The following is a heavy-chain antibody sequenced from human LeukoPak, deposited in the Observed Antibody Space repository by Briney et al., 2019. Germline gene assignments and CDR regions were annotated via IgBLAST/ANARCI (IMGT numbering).Heavy chain of an antibody. D-gene: IGHD4-17*01. CDR1: GFTFSDYY. V-gene: IGHV3-11*06. CDR2: ISSSSSYT. J-gene: IGHJ4*02. Sequence: GESLRLSCAASGFTFSDYYMSWIRQAPGKGLEWVSYISSSSSYTNYADSVKGRFTISRDNAKNSLYLQMNSLRAEDTAVYYCARALSYGDRFDYWGQGTLVTVSS. CDR3: ARALSYGDRFDY.